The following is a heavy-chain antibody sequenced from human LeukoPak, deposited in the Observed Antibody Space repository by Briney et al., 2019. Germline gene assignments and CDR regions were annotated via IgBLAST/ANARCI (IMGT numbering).Heavy chain of an antibody. Sequence: GGSPRLSCAASGFTFDDYAMHWVRQAPGKGLEWVSGISWNSGSIGYADSVKGRFTISRDNAKNSLYLQMNSLRAEDTALYYCAKARAVTTPFFDYWGQGTLVTVSS. D-gene: IGHD4-17*01. J-gene: IGHJ4*02. CDR1: GFTFDDYA. CDR3: AKARAVTTPFFDY. CDR2: ISWNSGSI. V-gene: IGHV3-9*01.